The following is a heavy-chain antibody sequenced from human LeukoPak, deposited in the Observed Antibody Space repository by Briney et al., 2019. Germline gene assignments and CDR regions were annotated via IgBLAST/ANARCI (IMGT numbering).Heavy chain of an antibody. Sequence: PGGSLRLSCAASGFTFSSYWMSWIRQAPGKGLEWVANIKQDGSEKYYVDSVKGRFTISRDNAKNSLYLQMNSLRAEDTAVYYCARFAYCGGHCWYYFDYWGQGSLVTVSS. CDR1: GFTFSSYW. CDR3: ARFAYCGGHCWYYFDY. D-gene: IGHD2-21*02. CDR2: IKQDGSEK. J-gene: IGHJ4*02. V-gene: IGHV3-7*03.